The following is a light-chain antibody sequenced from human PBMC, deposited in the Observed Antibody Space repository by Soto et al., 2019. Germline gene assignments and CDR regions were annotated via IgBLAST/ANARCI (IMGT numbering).Light chain of an antibody. V-gene: IGKV1-5*03. CDR3: QQYDTYRT. CDR1: QIISSW. Sequence: DIQMTQSPSTLSASVGDRVTITCRASQIISSWLAWYQQKPGKAPKLLLYDASILESGVPSRFSGSGSGTEFTLTISSLQPDDFATYYCQQYDTYRTFGPGTKVDIK. CDR2: DAS. J-gene: IGKJ1*01.